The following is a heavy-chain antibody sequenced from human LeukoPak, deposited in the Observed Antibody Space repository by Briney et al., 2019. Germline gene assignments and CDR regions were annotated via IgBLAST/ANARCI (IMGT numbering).Heavy chain of an antibody. D-gene: IGHD3-22*01. J-gene: IGHJ4*02. CDR2: IYYSGNT. CDR3: ARGVTYYYDSSGYYYWSEFDY. CDR1: GGSVSSGSYY. V-gene: IGHV4-61*01. Sequence: SETLSLTCTVSGGSVSSGSYYWSWIRQPPGKGLEWIGYIYYSGNTNYNPSLKSRVTISVDTSKNQFSLKLTSVTAADTAVYYCARGVTYYYDSSGYYYWSEFDYWGQGTLVTVSS.